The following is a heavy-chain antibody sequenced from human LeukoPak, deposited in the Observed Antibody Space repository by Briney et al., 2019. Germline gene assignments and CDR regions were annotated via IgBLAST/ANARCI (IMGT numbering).Heavy chain of an antibody. J-gene: IGHJ4*02. Sequence: SETLSLTCTVSGGSINTYFWSWIRQPPGKGLEWIGYIYYSGSTNYNPSLKSRVTISVDTSKNQFALKLSSVTAADTAVYYCARTRWGYCSSTSCPTRHDYWGQGTLVTVSS. CDR3: ARTRWGYCSSTSCPTRHDY. CDR2: IYYSGST. V-gene: IGHV4-59*01. D-gene: IGHD2-2*01. CDR1: GGSINTYF.